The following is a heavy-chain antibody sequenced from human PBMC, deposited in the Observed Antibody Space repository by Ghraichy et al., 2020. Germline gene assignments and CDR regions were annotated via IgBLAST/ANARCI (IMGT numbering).Heavy chain of an antibody. V-gene: IGHV3-9*01. CDR2: ISWNSGIL. Sequence: GGSLRLSCAASGFTFDEYAMHWVRQGPGKGLEWVAGISWNSGILGYADSVKGRFTISRDNAESSLYLQMNSLRAEDTALYYCAKDFVAQDSSGTGGGVCYWGHKTLFTFSS. D-gene: IGHD6-25*01. CDR1: GFTFDEYA. CDR3: AKDFVAQDSSGTGGGVCY. J-gene: IGHJ4*01.